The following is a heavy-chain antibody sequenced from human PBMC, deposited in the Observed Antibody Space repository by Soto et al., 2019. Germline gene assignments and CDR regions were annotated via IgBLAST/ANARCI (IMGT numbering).Heavy chain of an antibody. CDR3: ARYGTRGDW. CDR2: ISSSGLTT. Sequence: GGSLRLSCQASGFNFRMYEVHWVRKAPGKGLEWVSYISSSGLTTYYADFAEGRFTISRDNAKDSLYLHLNSLRVGDTAVYYCARYGTRGDWWGLGTQVTVSS. D-gene: IGHD3-10*01. CDR1: GFNFRMYE. V-gene: IGHV3-48*03. J-gene: IGHJ5*01.